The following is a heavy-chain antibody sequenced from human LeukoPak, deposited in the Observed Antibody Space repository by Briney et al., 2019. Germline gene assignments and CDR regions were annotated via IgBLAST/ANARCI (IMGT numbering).Heavy chain of an antibody. Sequence: ASVKVSCKVSGYTLTVLSMHWVRQAPGKGLEWMGGFDPEDGETIYAQKFQGRVTMTEDTSTDTAYMELSSLRSEDTAVYYCATLRDGGYDRSLDYWGQGTLVTVSS. CDR3: ATLRDGGYDRSLDY. J-gene: IGHJ4*02. CDR2: FDPEDGET. CDR1: GYTLTVLS. V-gene: IGHV1-24*01. D-gene: IGHD5-12*01.